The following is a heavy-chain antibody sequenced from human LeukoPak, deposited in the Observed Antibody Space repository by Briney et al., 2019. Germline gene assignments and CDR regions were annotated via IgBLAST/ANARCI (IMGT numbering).Heavy chain of an antibody. CDR3: AREHGDYGVPWFDP. J-gene: IGHJ5*02. V-gene: IGHV4-59*01. D-gene: IGHD4-17*01. CDR1: VRSISSYY. CDR2: IYYSGST. Sequence: KPSETLSLTCTVSVRSISSYYGGWIRQPPGKGLGWNGYIYYSGSTNYNPSLQSRVTISVDTSKNQFSLKLSSVTAADTAVYYCAREHGDYGVPWFDPWGQGTLVTVSS.